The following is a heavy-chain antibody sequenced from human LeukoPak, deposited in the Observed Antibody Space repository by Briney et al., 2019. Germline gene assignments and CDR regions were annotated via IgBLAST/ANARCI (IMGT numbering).Heavy chain of an antibody. V-gene: IGHV3-23*01. Sequence: PGGSLRLSCAASGFTFSSYAMSWVRQAPGKGLEWVSAISGSGGSTYYADSVKGRFPISRDNSKNTLYLQMNSLRAEDTAVYYCAKDLKYGLWLTFDYWGQGTLVTVSS. CDR3: AKDLKYGLWLTFDY. J-gene: IGHJ4*02. CDR2: ISGSGGST. CDR1: GFTFSSYA. D-gene: IGHD6-19*01.